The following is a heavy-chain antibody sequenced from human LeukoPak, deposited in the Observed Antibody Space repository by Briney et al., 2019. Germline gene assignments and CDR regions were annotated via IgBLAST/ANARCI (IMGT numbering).Heavy chain of an antibody. CDR1: GYTFTGYY. D-gene: IGHD3-9*01. CDR3: ARLGYDILTGYYSGY. V-gene: IGHV1-2*06. J-gene: IGHJ4*02. Sequence: ASVKVSCKASGYTFTGYYMHWVRQAPGQGLEWMGRINPNSGGTNYAQKFQGRVTMTRDTSISTAYMELSRLRSDDTAVYCCARLGYDILTGYYSGYWGQGTLVTVSS. CDR2: INPNSGGT.